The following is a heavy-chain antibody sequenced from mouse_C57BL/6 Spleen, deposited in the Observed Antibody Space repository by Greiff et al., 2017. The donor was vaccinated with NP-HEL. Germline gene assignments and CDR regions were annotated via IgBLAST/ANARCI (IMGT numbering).Heavy chain of an antibody. Sequence: ESGPGLVKPSQSLSLTCSVTGYSITSGYYWNWIRQFPGNKLEWMGYISYDGSNNYNPSLKNRISITRDTSKNQFFLKLNSVTTEDTATYYCAREDYDYDEAMDYWGQGTSVTVSS. CDR1: GYSITSGYY. V-gene: IGHV3-6*01. J-gene: IGHJ4*01. CDR3: AREDYDYDEAMDY. CDR2: ISYDGSN. D-gene: IGHD2-4*01.